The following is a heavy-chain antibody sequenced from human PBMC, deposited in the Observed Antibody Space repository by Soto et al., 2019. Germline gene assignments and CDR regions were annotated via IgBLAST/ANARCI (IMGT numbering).Heavy chain of an antibody. CDR3: TRQRQWRNYYYYGMDV. Sequence: GGSLRLSCAASGFTFSGSAMHWVRQASGKGLEWVGRIRSKANSYATAYAASVKGRFTISRDDSKNTAYLQMNSLKTEDTAVYYCTRQRQWRNYYYYGMDVWGQGTTVTVSS. V-gene: IGHV3-73*01. J-gene: IGHJ6*02. CDR2: IRSKANSYAT. CDR1: GFTFSGSA. D-gene: IGHD6-19*01.